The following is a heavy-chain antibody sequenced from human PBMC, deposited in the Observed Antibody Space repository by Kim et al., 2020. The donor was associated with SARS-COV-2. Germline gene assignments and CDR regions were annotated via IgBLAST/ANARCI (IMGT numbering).Heavy chain of an antibody. V-gene: IGHV1-8*01. Sequence: ASVKVSCKASGYTFTSYDINWVRQATGQGLEWMGWMNPNSGNTGYAQKFQGRVTMTRNTSISTAYMELSSLRSEDTAVYYCAREYYYGSGSYYQFLSVNWFDPWGQGTLVTVSS. CDR1: GYTFTSYD. CDR2: MNPNSGNT. J-gene: IGHJ5*02. D-gene: IGHD3-10*01. CDR3: AREYYYGSGSYYQFLSVNWFDP.